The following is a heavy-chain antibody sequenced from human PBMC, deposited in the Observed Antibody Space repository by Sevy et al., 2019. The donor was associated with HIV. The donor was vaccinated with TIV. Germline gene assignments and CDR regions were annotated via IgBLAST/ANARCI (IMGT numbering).Heavy chain of an antibody. CDR2: IYPGDSDT. CDR1: GYSFTSYW. V-gene: IGHV5-51*01. Sequence: GESLKISCKGSGYSFTSYWIGWVRQMPGKGLEWMGIIYPGDSDTRYGPSFQGQVTISADKSISTAYLQWSSLKASDTAMYYCARRGHYYDSSGYYGDWFDPWGQGTLVTVSS. J-gene: IGHJ5*02. D-gene: IGHD3-22*01. CDR3: ARRGHYYDSSGYYGDWFDP.